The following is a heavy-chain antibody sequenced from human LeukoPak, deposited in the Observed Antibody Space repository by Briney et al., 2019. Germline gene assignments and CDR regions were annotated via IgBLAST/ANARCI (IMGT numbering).Heavy chain of an antibody. J-gene: IGHJ4*02. CDR3: ARSTYYYDSSGYLYPSFFDY. D-gene: IGHD3-22*01. CDR2: ISRTSHTI. V-gene: IGHV3-48*02. CDR1: GFTFSRYS. Sequence: QPGGSLRLSCAASGFTFSRYSMNWVRQAPGKGLEWVSYISRTSHTIYYADSVKGRFTISRDNAKNSLYLQMNSLRDEDTAVYYCARSTYYYDSSGYLYPSFFDYWGQGNLVTVSS.